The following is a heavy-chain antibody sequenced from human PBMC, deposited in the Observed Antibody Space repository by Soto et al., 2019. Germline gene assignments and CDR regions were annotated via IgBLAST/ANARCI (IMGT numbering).Heavy chain of an antibody. CDR1: GGSISSGGYY. CDR2: IYYSGGT. D-gene: IGHD7-27*01. CDR3: ARGRDWGSEDWFDP. Sequence: QVQLQESGPGLVKPSQTLSLTCTVSGGSISSGGYYWSWIRQHPGKGLEWIGYIYYSGGTYYNPSLKSRVTISVDTSKNQFSLKLSSVTAADTAVYYCARGRDWGSEDWFDPWGQGTLVTVSS. J-gene: IGHJ5*02. V-gene: IGHV4-31*03.